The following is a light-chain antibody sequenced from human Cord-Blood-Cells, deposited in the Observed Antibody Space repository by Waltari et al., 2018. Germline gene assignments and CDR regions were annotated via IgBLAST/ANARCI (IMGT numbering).Light chain of an antibody. Sequence: QSALTQPPSASGSPGQSVTISCTGTSSDVGGYNYVSWYQQHPGKAPKLMIYEVSKRPSGVPDRFSVSKSGNTASLNVSGLQAEDEADYYCSSYAGSNNYVFGTGTKVTVL. CDR3: SSYAGSNNYV. J-gene: IGLJ1*01. CDR2: EVS. CDR1: SSDVGGYNY. V-gene: IGLV2-8*01.